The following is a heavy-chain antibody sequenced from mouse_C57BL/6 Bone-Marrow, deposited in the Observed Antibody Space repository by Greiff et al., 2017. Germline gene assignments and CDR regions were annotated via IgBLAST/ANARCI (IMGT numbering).Heavy chain of an antibody. V-gene: IGHV2-2*01. CDR1: GFSLTSYG. Sequence: VHLVESGPGLVQPSQCLSITCTASGFSLTSYGVHWVRQSPGKGLEWLGVIWSGGSTDYNAAFISRLSISKDNSKIQVIFKMNSLQADDAAIYYCASLRLFAYWGQGTLVTVSA. CDR3: ASLRLFAY. CDR2: IWSGGST. J-gene: IGHJ3*01.